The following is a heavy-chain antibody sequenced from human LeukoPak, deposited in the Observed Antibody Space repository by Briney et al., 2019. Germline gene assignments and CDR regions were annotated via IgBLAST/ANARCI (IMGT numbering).Heavy chain of an antibody. CDR2: ISSSSSYI. CDR1: GCTFSSYS. D-gene: IGHD3-22*01. Sequence: GGSLRLSWAASGCTFSSYSMNWVRQAPGKGLEWVSSISSSSSYIYYADSVKGRFTISRDNAKNSLYLQMNSLRAEDTAVYYCALTTSYSDSSGYSRFGYWGQGTLVTVSS. J-gene: IGHJ4*02. V-gene: IGHV3-21*01. CDR3: ALTTSYSDSSGYSRFGY.